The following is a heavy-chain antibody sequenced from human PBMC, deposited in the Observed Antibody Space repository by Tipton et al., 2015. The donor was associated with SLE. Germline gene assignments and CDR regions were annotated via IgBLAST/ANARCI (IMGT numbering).Heavy chain of an antibody. J-gene: IGHJ4*02. D-gene: IGHD1-26*01. CDR1: GFTFSSYG. V-gene: IGHV3-30*03. CDR2: ISYDGSNK. CDR3: ASGSYQYYFDY. Sequence: RSLRLSCAASGFTFSSYGMHWVRQAPGKGLEWVAVISYDGSNKYYADSVKGRFTISRDNSKNTLYLQMNSLRADDTAVYYCASGSYQYYFDYWGQGTLVTVSS.